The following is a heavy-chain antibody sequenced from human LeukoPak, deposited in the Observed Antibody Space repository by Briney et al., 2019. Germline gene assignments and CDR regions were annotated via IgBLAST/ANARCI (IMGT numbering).Heavy chain of an antibody. V-gene: IGHV3-49*04. CDR3: SRAYSTGWLGINDY. CDR2: IRNKANGGTA. J-gene: IGHJ4*02. CDR1: GFTFSDYA. Sequence: PGGSLRLSCTASGFTFSDYAMTWVRQAPGKGLEWVSFIRNKANGGTADYAASVKGRFTISRDDSKTIAYLQMNSLKTEDTAVYFCSRAYSTGWLGINDYWGQGVLVTVSS. D-gene: IGHD6-19*01.